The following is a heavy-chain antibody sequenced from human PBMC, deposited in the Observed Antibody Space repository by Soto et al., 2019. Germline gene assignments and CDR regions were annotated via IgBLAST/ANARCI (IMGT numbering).Heavy chain of an antibody. CDR1: GFSISSAW. CDR2: IKTKIEGETT. V-gene: IGHV3-15*07. D-gene: IGHD2-15*01. J-gene: IGHJ6*02. Sequence: QLVESGGGLVRPGGSLRLSCSASGFSISSAWMNWVRQAPGKGLEWVGRIKTKIEGETTHYAVPVNGTFTVSRDDSKNMMYLQMNSLKAAATALYYRTTGSVEGVWGQGTTVTVSS. CDR3: TTGSVEGV.